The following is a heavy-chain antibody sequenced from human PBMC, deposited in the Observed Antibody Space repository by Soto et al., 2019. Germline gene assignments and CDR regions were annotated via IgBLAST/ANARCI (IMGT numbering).Heavy chain of an antibody. D-gene: IGHD2-21*02. Sequence: EVQLVESGGGLVKPGGSLRLSCAASGFTFSSYSMNWVRQAPGKGLEWVSSISSSSSYIYYADSVKGRFTISRDNAKNSLYLQMNSLRAEDTAVYYCAREPLAYCGGDCYSAFDIWGQGTMVTVSS. CDR2: ISSSSSYI. CDR3: AREPLAYCGGDCYSAFDI. J-gene: IGHJ3*02. CDR1: GFTFSSYS. V-gene: IGHV3-21*01.